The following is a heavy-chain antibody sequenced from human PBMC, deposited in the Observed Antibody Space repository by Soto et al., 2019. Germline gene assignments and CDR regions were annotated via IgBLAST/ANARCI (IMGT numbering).Heavy chain of an antibody. J-gene: IGHJ6*02. CDR1: GFTFSSYA. D-gene: IGHD5-12*01. CDR2: ISSNGGST. Sequence: EVQLVESGGGLVQPGGSLRLSCAASGFTFSSYAMHWVRQAPGKGLEYVSAISSNGGSTYYANSVKGRFTISRDNSKIXXYXQXVSLRDEYMAVYYCARAIYVVEMATKSEVGFYGMDVWGQGTTVTVSS. CDR3: ARAIYVVEMATKSEVGFYGMDV. V-gene: IGHV3-64*01.